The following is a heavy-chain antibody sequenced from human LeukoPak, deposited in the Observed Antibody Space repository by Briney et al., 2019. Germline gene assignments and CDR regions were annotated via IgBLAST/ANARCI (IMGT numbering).Heavy chain of an antibody. CDR2: IYTSGST. J-gene: IGHJ4*02. V-gene: IGHV4-61*02. CDR1: GGSISSGSYY. CDR3: ARVNSWPYFDY. D-gene: IGHD6-13*01. Sequence: SETLSLTCTVSGGSISSGSYYWSWIRQPAGEGLEWIGRIYTSGSTNYNPSLKSRVTISVDTSKNQFSLKLSSVTAADTAVYYCARVNSWPYFDYWGQGTLVAVSS.